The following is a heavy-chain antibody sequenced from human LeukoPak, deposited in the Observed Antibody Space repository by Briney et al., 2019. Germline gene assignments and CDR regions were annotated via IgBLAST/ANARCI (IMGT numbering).Heavy chain of an antibody. J-gene: IGHJ4*02. CDR3: ARLPGYDSSGSVDY. CDR1: GYNFTSYW. CDR2: IFPGPSST. Sequence: GXSLKISCKGSGYNFTSYWIGWVRQVPGKGLEWMGIIFPGPSSTTSSPSFPRHVTISPHYSISTAYLQWSSLKASDTAMYYCARLPGYDSSGSVDYWGQGTLVTVSS. V-gene: IGHV5-51*01. D-gene: IGHD3-22*01.